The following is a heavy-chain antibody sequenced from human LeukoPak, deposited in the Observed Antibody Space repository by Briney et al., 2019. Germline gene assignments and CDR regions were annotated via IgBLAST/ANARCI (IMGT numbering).Heavy chain of an antibody. CDR3: ATDRKVRGWVPRFDF. CDR2: INQDGSET. Sequence: PGGSLRLSCAATGFSYSDYWMMWVRQAPGKGLEGVGNINQDGSETNYVDSVKALFTISRDNAAISLYLQMNSLRAEDTAVYYCATDRKVRGWVPRFDFWGQGALVTVSS. CDR1: GFSYSDYW. D-gene: IGHD1-14*01. V-gene: IGHV3-7*01. J-gene: IGHJ4*02.